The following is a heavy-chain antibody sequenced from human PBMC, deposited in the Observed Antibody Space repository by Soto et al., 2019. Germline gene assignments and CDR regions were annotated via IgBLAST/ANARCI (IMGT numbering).Heavy chain of an antibody. Sequence: ASVKVSCKASGYTFTSYDINWVRQATGQGLEWMGWMNPNSGNTGYAQKFQGRVTMTRNTSISTAYMELSSLRSEDTAVYYCARDWSGYYIAAFDIWGQGTMVTVS. V-gene: IGHV1-8*01. CDR3: ARDWSGYYIAAFDI. D-gene: IGHD3-3*01. CDR1: GYTFTSYD. J-gene: IGHJ3*02. CDR2: MNPNSGNT.